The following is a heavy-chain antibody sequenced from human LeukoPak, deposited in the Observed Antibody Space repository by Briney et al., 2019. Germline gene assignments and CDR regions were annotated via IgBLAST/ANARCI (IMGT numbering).Heavy chain of an antibody. Sequence: SETLSLTCTVSGGSISSGSYYWSWIRQPAGKGLEWIGRIYSSGSTNYNPSLKSRVTISVDTSKNQFSLKLSSVTAADTAVYYCARGRYGSSYRFDPWGQGTLVTVSS. CDR2: IYSSGST. V-gene: IGHV4-61*02. J-gene: IGHJ5*02. D-gene: IGHD6-13*01. CDR3: ARGRYGSSYRFDP. CDR1: GGSISSGSYY.